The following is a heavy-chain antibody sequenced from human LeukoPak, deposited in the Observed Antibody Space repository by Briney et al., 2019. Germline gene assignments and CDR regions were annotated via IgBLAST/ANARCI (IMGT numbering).Heavy chain of an antibody. CDR2: ISSSSSSI. J-gene: IGHJ4*02. CDR1: GFTFSGYT. Sequence: GGSLRLSCAASGFTFSGYTMNWVRQAPGKGLEWVSSISSSSSSIYYADSVKGRFTISRDNAKNSLYLQMNSLRAEDTAVYYYARSGYNWNDVIFFDYWGQGTLVTVSS. V-gene: IGHV3-21*01. CDR3: ARSGYNWNDVIFFDY. D-gene: IGHD1-1*01.